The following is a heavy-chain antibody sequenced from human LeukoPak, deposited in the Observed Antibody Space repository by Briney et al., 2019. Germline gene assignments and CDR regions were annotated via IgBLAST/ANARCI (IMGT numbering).Heavy chain of an antibody. CDR3: ARDPPVKYSSGWYGHDY. CDR2: IIPILGIA. CDR1: GGTFSSYA. Sequence: GSSVKVSCKASGGTFSSYAICWVRQAPGQGLEWMGRIIPILGIANYAQKFQGRVTITADKSTSTGYMELSSLRSEDTAVYYCARDPPVKYSSGWYGHDYWGQGTLVTVSS. D-gene: IGHD6-19*01. V-gene: IGHV1-69*04. J-gene: IGHJ4*02.